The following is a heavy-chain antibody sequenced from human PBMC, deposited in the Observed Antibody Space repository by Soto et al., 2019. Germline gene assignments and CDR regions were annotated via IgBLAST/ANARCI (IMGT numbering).Heavy chain of an antibody. J-gene: IGHJ6*02. D-gene: IGHD6-6*01. Sequence: GGSLRLSCAASGFTFSSYDMHWVRQATGKGLEWVSAIGTAGDTYYPGSVKGRFTISRENAKNYLYLQMNSLRAEDTAVYYCARMAIGSSSPDYYYYGMDVWGQGTTVTVSS. CDR1: GFTFSSYD. CDR2: IGTAGDT. V-gene: IGHV3-13*01. CDR3: ARMAIGSSSPDYYYYGMDV.